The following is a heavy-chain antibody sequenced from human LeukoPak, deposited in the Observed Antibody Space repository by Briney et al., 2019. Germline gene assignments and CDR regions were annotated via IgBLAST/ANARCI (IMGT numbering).Heavy chain of an antibody. CDR3: ARAGWSSYYYYGMDV. J-gene: IGHJ6*02. Sequence: SETLSLTCAVSGGSISSSNWWSWVRQPPGKGLEWIGEIYHSGSTNYNPSLKSRVTISVDKSKNQFSLKLSSVTAADTAVYYCARAGWSSYYYYGMDVWGQGTTVTVSS. V-gene: IGHV4-4*02. D-gene: IGHD6-19*01. CDR1: GGSISSSNW. CDR2: IYHSGST.